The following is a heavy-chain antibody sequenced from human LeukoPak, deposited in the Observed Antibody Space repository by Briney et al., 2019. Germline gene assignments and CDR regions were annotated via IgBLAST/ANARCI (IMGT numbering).Heavy chain of an antibody. CDR2: IKQDGSEK. J-gene: IGHJ6*02. CDR3: AGQYLLWFGGVHYGMDV. CDR1: GFSFSSYW. Sequence: GESLTLSCAVYGFSFSSYWLSWVRQPPGKGLEWVANIKQDGSEKYNVGSMKGRFTISRDNAKVSLYLQMNSLRAEDAAVYDCAGQYLLWFGGVHYGMDVWGQGTTVTVSS. D-gene: IGHD3-10*01. V-gene: IGHV3-7*01.